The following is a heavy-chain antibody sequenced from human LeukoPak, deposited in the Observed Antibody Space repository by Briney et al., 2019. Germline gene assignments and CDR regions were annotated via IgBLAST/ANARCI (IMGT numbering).Heavy chain of an antibody. CDR1: GFTFNIYP. D-gene: IGHD3-3*01. V-gene: IGHV3-30-3*01. CDR2: ISYDGSKI. Sequence: GGSLRLSCAASGFTFNIYPLHWVRQAPGKGLEWVTLISYDGSKIYYADSVKGRFTISRDNSKNTLFLQMNSLRAEDTAVYYCATESGWGPPHAFDFWGQGTMVTVSS. CDR3: ATESGWGPPHAFDF. J-gene: IGHJ3*01.